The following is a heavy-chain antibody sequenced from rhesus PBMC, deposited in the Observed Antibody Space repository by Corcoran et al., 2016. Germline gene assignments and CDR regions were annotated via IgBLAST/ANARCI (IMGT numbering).Heavy chain of an antibody. V-gene: IGHV4-65*01. CDR2: SSGSSGST. Sequence: QVQLQESGPGLVKPSETLSLTCAVSGGSVSSSNWWSWIRQPPGKGLEWIGYSSGSSGSTYYNPPRKSRVTILTDTSKNQFSLKLSSVTAADTAVYYCARDPKAMTLDYWGQGVLVTVSS. CDR3: ARDPKAMTLDY. J-gene: IGHJ4*01. D-gene: IGHD1-32*01. CDR1: GGSVSSSNW.